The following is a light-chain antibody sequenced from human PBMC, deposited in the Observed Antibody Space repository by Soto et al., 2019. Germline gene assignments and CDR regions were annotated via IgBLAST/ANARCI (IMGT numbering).Light chain of an antibody. Sequence: EIVLTQSPGTLSLSPGERATRSCMASQSVSSSYLAWYQQKPGQAPRLLIFGASTRAAGFPDRFSGSGSGTDFTLTISRLDPEDFAVYYCQQYGSSPRTFGQGTKVDIK. CDR3: QQYGSSPRT. CDR2: GAS. J-gene: IGKJ1*01. CDR1: QSVSSSY. V-gene: IGKV3-20*01.